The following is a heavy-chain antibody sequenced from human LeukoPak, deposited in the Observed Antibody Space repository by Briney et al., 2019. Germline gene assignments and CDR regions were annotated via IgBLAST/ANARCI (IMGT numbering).Heavy chain of an antibody. J-gene: IGHJ5*02. D-gene: IGHD6-13*01. V-gene: IGHV3-33*06. CDR3: AKNAAAGTFGFDP. CDR1: GFTFSSYG. Sequence: PGGSLRLSCAASGFTFSSYGMHWVRQAPGKGLEWVAVTWYDGSNKYYADSVKGRFTISRDNSKNTLYLQMNSLRAEDTAVYYCAKNAAAGTFGFDPWGQGTLVTVSS. CDR2: TWYDGSNK.